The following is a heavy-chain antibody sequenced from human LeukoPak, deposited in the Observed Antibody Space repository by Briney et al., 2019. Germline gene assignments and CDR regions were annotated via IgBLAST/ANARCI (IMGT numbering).Heavy chain of an antibody. CDR1: GFTFSNYA. J-gene: IGHJ4*02. CDR3: ARARFGYNRGPFDY. V-gene: IGHV3-30-3*01. D-gene: IGHD5-24*01. CDR2: ISYDGSNK. Sequence: GRSLRLSCAASGFTFSNYAIHWVRQAPGKGLEWVAFISYDGSNKHYADSVKGRFTISRDNSKNTLYLQMNSLRPEDTAVYYCARARFGYNRGPFDYWGKGILVTVSS.